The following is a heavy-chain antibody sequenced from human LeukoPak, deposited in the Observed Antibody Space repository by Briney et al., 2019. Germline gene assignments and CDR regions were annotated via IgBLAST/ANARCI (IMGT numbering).Heavy chain of an antibody. CDR2: MNPNSGNT. CDR3: ARGDYGGNSDGMDV. CDR1: GYTFTSYD. Sequence: GASVKVXXXASGYTFTSYDINWVRQAXGQGLEXXGWMNPNSGNTGYAQKFQGRVTMTRNTSISTAYMELSSLRSEDTAVYYCARGDYGGNSDGMDVWGQGTTVTVSS. D-gene: IGHD4-23*01. J-gene: IGHJ6*02. V-gene: IGHV1-8*01.